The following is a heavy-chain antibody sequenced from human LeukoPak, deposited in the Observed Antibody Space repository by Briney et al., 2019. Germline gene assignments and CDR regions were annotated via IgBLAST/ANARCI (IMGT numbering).Heavy chain of an antibody. CDR1: GYTFTTYA. CDR2: INTNTGNP. J-gene: IGHJ6*03. V-gene: IGHV7-4-1*02. D-gene: IGHD3-22*01. Sequence: ASVKVSCKASGYTFTTYAMNWVRQAPGQGLEWMGWINTNTGNPKYAQGFTGRFVLSLDTSVSTAYLQISSLKTEDTAVYYCARDRKYYYDSGGYYHRSYNYYSMDVWGKGTTVTVSS. CDR3: ARDRKYYYDSGGYYHRSYNYYSMDV.